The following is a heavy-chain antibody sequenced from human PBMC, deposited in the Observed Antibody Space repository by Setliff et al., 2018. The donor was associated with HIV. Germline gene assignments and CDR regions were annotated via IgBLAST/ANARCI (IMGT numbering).Heavy chain of an antibody. Sequence: PEGSLRLSCAASGFNFKNYAMNWVRQVPGKRLEWVSGISGSGGTTYYTDSVKGRFTISRDNSKNTLFLQMKSLRAEDTAVYYCAKGTSKVKAYYYYMDVWGEGTTVTVSS. CDR1: GFNFKNYA. V-gene: IGHV3-23*01. J-gene: IGHJ6*03. D-gene: IGHD2-2*01. CDR3: AKGTSKVKAYYYYMDV. CDR2: ISGSGGTT.